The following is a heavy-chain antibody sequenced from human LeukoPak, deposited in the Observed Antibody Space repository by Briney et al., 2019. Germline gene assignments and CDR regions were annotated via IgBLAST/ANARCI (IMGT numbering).Heavy chain of an antibody. CDR1: GGSISSHY. CDR3: ARQADDSSSSLVYFDY. CDR2: IYYSGTT. J-gene: IGHJ4*02. V-gene: IGHV4-59*08. Sequence: SETLSLTCAVSGGSISSHYWSWIRQPPGKGLEWIGFIYYSGTTKYNPSLKSRVTISADTSKNQFSLKLSSVTAADTTVYYCARQADDSSSSLVYFDYWGQGTLVTVSS. D-gene: IGHD6-6*01.